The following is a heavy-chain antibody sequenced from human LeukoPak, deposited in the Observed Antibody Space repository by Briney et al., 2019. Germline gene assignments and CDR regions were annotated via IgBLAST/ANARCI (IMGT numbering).Heavy chain of an antibody. D-gene: IGHD1-26*01. CDR1: GFTFSSNG. V-gene: IGHV3-30*03. J-gene: IGHJ4*02. CDR3: ATVGATTDY. CDR2: ISYDGGNK. Sequence: GGSLRLSCAASGFTFSSNGMHWVRQAPGKGLEWVAVISYDGGNKYYADSVKGRFTISRDNSKNTLYLQMNSLRAEDTAVYYCATVGATTDYWGQGTLVTVSS.